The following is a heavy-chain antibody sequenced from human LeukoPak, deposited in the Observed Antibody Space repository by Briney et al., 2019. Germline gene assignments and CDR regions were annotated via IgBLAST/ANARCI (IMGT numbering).Heavy chain of an antibody. V-gene: IGHV3-30*09. D-gene: IGHD3-22*01. Sequence: GGSLRLSCAAPGFTFDEYAMHWVRQAPGKGLEWVAVISYDGSNKYYADSVKGRFAISRDNSKNTLYLQMNSLRAVDTAVYYCARDSSGYESLGYWGQGTLVTVSS. CDR1: GFTFDEYA. CDR3: ARDSSGYESLGY. CDR2: ISYDGSNK. J-gene: IGHJ4*02.